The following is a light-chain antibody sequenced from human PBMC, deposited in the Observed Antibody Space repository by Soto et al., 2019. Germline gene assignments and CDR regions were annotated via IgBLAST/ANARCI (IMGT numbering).Light chain of an antibody. J-gene: IGLJ1*01. Sequence: QSVLPQPASVSGSPGQSITISFTGTSSDVGRYNIVSWYQQHPGKAPKLMIYEGSKRPSGVSNRFSGSKSGNTASLTISGLQAEDEADYYCCSYAGSSTYVFGTGTKVTVL. V-gene: IGLV2-23*01. CDR2: EGS. CDR1: SSDVGRYNI. CDR3: CSYAGSSTYV.